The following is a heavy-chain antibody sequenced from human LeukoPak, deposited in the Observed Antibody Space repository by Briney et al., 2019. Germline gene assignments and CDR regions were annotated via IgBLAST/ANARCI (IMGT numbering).Heavy chain of an antibody. Sequence: GASVKVSCKASGYTFTSHGIGWVRQAPGQGLEWMGWVSAYSGDTNYAQMFQGRVTMTTDTFTKTAQMELRSFRSDDTAVYYCLRDWGRHDTGDYWGQGTLVIVSS. CDR3: LRDWGRHDTGDY. CDR1: GYTFTSHG. CDR2: VSAYSGDT. D-gene: IGHD7-27*01. V-gene: IGHV1-18*01. J-gene: IGHJ4*02.